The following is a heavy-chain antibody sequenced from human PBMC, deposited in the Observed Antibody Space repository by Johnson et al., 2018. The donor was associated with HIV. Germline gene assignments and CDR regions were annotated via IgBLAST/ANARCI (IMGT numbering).Heavy chain of an antibody. V-gene: IGHV3-66*02. CDR2: IFSDGTT. J-gene: IGHJ3*02. CDR1: GFRFDDYG. D-gene: IGHD2-2*02. CDR3: ARDRLSSSSYNDAFDI. Sequence: VQLVESGGGVVRPGGSLRLSCTVAGFRFDDYGMSWVRQAPGKGLEWVSVIFSDGTTYYAGSVKGRFTISRDNSKNTLYLQMNSLRSEDTAVYYCARDRLSSSSYNDAFDIWGQGTMVTVSS.